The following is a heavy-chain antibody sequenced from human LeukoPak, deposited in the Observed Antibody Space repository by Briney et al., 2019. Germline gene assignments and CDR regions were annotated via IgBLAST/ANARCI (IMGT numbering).Heavy chain of an antibody. CDR1: GFTFGDHA. CDR2: IRSKAYRGTT. D-gene: IGHD5-18*01. Sequence: PGGSLRLSCGGSGFTFGDHAMSWVRQAPGKGLEWVGFIRSKAYRGTTEYAASVKGRFTISRDDSASIAYLQMNSLKTEDTAVYYCARGPIQLWIHNAMDVWGQGTTATVSS. V-gene: IGHV3-49*04. CDR3: ARGPIQLWIHNAMDV. J-gene: IGHJ6*02.